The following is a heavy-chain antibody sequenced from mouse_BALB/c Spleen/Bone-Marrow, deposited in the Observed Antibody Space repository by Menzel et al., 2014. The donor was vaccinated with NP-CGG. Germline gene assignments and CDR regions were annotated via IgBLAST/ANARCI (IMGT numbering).Heavy chain of an antibody. CDR2: IYPYNGGT. J-gene: IGHJ1*01. CDR1: GYTFTDYN. D-gene: IGHD2-14*01. CDR3: ARFRYDWYFDV. Sequence: VQLKQSGPELVKPGASVKISCKASGYTFTDYNMHWVKQSHGKSLEWIGYIYPYNGGTGYNQKFKSKATLTVDNFSSTAYMELRSLTSEDSAVYYCARFRYDWYFDVWGAGTTVTVSS. V-gene: IGHV1S29*02.